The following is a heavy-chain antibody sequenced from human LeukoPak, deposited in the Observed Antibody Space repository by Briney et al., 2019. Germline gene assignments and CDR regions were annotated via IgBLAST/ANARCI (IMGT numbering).Heavy chain of an antibody. CDR1: GGSFSGYY. Sequence: SETLSLTCAVYGGSFSGYYWSWIRQPPGKGLEWMGEINHSGSTNYNPALKSRVTISVDTSKNQFSLKLSSVTAADTAVYYCARGRDSSGYYDAFDIWGQGTMVTVCS. CDR2: INHSGST. J-gene: IGHJ3*02. D-gene: IGHD3-22*01. V-gene: IGHV4-34*01. CDR3: ARGRDSSGYYDAFDI.